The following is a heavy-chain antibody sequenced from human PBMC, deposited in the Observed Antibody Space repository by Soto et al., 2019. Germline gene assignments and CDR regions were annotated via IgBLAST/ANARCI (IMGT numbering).Heavy chain of an antibody. J-gene: IGHJ3*02. CDR2: ISSSSSYI. Sequence: PGGSLRLSCAASGFTFSSYSMNWVRQAPGKGLEWVSSISSSSSYIYYADSVKGRFTISRDNAKNSLYLQMNSLRAEDTAVYYCASFPFGDSAFDIWGQGTMVTVSS. CDR1: GFTFSSYS. CDR3: ASFPFGDSAFDI. V-gene: IGHV3-21*01. D-gene: IGHD3-10*01.